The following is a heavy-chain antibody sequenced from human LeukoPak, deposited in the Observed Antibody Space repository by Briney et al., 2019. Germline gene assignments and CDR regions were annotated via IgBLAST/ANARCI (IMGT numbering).Heavy chain of an antibody. V-gene: IGHV3-21*01. D-gene: IGHD1-1*01. CDR1: GFTFSSYS. CDR2: ISSSSSYI. Sequence: PGGSLRLSCAASGFTFSSYSMNWVRQAPGKGLEWVSSISSSSSYIYYADSVKGRFTISRDNAKNSLYLQMNSLRAEDTAVYYCARDPSSGYNWNDVVWGQGTLVTVSS. CDR3: ARDPSSGYNWNDVV. J-gene: IGHJ4*02.